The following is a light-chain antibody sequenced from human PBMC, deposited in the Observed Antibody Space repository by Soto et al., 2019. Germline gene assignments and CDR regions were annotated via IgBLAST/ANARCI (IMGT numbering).Light chain of an antibody. CDR3: QQYDDWPPT. Sequence: EIVMTQSQATLSVSPGERVTLXCRARQSLSNKLAWYQQKPGQAPRLLIYDASGRAGSVPARLSGSGSGTEFPLTISSPQSEDFAVYFWQQYDDWPPTSGQGTKVDIK. V-gene: IGKV3-15*01. CDR1: QSLSNK. J-gene: IGKJ1*01. CDR2: DAS.